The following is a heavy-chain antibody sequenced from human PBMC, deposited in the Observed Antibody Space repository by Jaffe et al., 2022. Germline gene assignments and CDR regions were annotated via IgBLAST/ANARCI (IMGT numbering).Heavy chain of an antibody. D-gene: IGHD3-10*01. J-gene: IGHJ5*02. Sequence: QVTLRESGPALVKPTQTLTLTCTFSGFSLSTSGMCVSWIRQPPGKALEWLALIDWDDDKYYSTSLKTRLTISKDTSKNQVVLTMTNMDPVDTATYYCARIHQVNYYGSGSGDFWFDPWGQGTLVTVSS. V-gene: IGHV2-70*01. CDR3: ARIHQVNYYGSGSGDFWFDP. CDR2: IDWDDDK. CDR1: GFSLSTSGMC.